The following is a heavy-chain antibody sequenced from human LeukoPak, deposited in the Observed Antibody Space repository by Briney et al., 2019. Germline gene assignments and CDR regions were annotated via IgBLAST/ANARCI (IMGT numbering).Heavy chain of an antibody. Sequence: SETLSLTCTVSGYSISSGYYWGWIRQPAGKGLEWIGRIYTSGSTNYNPSLKSRVTISVDTSKNQFSLKLSSVTAADTAVYYCARGSVLYYMDVWGKGTTVTVSS. CDR3: ARGSVLYYMDV. D-gene: IGHD3-10*01. V-gene: IGHV4-61*02. CDR1: GYSISSGYY. J-gene: IGHJ6*03. CDR2: IYTSGST.